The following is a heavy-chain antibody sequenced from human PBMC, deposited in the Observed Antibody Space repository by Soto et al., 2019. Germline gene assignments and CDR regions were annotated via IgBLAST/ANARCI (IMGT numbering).Heavy chain of an antibody. CDR3: ARVAQWWYAFDI. D-gene: IGHD2-15*01. CDR2: INAGNGNT. CDR1: GYTFTSHA. V-gene: IGHV1-3*01. J-gene: IGHJ3*02. Sequence: ASVKVSCKASGYTFTSHAMHWVRQAPGHRLEWMGWINAGNGNTKCSQKFQGRVTITRDTSATTAYMELSSLRSEDTAVYYCARVAQWWYAFDIWGQGTMVTVSS.